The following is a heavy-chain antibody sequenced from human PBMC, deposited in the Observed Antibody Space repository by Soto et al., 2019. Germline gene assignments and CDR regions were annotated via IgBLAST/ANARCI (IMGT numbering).Heavy chain of an antibody. V-gene: IGHV3-23*01. J-gene: IGHJ4*02. CDR2: ISRYGDIT. CDR1: GFTFNIYA. CDR3: AKDRYLDHDSRGYLFDN. Sequence: EVQLLESGGDLLQPGGSLRLSCPASGFTFNIYAITWARQAPGKGLEWVSAISRYGDITYYADSVEGRFSISRDNSKNTLYLQMNSLRAEDTAVYYCAKDRYLDHDSRGYLFDNWGQGTLVTVSS. D-gene: IGHD3-22*01.